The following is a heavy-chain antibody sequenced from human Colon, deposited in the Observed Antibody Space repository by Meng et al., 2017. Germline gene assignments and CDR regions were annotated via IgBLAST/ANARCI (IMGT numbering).Heavy chain of an antibody. CDR2: AST. CDR1: GGSVSSAGYQ. V-gene: IGHV4-61*08. D-gene: IGHD1-26*01. J-gene: IGHJ4*02. Sequence: QVQLEESGPGLVGPSDTLSLICSVSGGSVSSAGYQWSWIRQPPGKGLEWIGYASTNYNPSLKSRVTISVDTSKNQFSLRLTSVTAADTAVYYCARDHMGSLDYWGQGILVTVSS. CDR3: ARDHMGSLDY.